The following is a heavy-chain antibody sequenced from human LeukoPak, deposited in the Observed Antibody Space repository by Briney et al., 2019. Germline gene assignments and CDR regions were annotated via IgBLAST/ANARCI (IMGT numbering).Heavy chain of an antibody. V-gene: IGHV3-23*01. CDR2: ISGSGGST. J-gene: IGHJ4*02. CDR1: GFTFSSYA. CDR3: ARQQLLTRIDY. Sequence: GGSLRLSCAASGFTFSSYAMSWVRQAPGKGLEWVSAISGSGGSTYYADSVKGRFTISRDNAKNPLYLQMNSLRAEDTAVYYCARQQLLTRIDYWGQGTLVTVSS. D-gene: IGHD6-13*01.